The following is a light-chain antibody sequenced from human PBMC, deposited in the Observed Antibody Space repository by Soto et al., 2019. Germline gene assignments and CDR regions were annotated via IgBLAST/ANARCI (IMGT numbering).Light chain of an antibody. V-gene: IGKV3-11*01. CDR2: DAS. J-gene: IGKJ5*01. CDR1: QSVSSY. Sequence: EIVRTQSPATLSLSPGERATISCRASQSVSSYLAWYQQKPGQAPRLLIYDASNRATGIPARFSGSGSGTDFTLTISSLEPEDFAVYYCQQRQYWPPITFGQGTRLEIK. CDR3: QQRQYWPPIT.